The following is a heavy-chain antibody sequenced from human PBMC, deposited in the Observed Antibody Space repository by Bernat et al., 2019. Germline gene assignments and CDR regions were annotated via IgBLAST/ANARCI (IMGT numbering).Heavy chain of an antibody. J-gene: IGHJ4*02. CDR2: IKGDGSDK. Sequence: EEQLVESGGGLVQPGGSLKLSCLPSGLTLGNYLISWVGQAPGKGLEWVANIKGDGSDKYYVDSVKGRFTISRDNAEKSLYLQMNSLRAEDMAIYYCVRDFMGIWGQGTLVTVSS. CDR3: VRDFMGI. CDR1: GLTLGNYL. D-gene: IGHD7-27*01. V-gene: IGHV3-7*03.